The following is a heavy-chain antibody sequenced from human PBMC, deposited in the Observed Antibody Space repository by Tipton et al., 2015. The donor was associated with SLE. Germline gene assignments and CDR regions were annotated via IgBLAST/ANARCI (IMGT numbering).Heavy chain of an antibody. CDR1: GGTFSSYA. V-gene: IGHV1-69*06. J-gene: IGHJ4*02. CDR2: IIPIFGTA. CDR3: ARDTAGIVYSGYELDY. Sequence: QVQLVQSGAEVRKPGASVKVSCKASGGTFSSYAISWVRQAPGQGLEWMGRIIPIFGTANYAQKFQGRVTMTRDTSISTAYMELSRLRSDDTAVYYCARDTAGIVYSGYELDYWGQGTLVTVSS. D-gene: IGHD5-12*01.